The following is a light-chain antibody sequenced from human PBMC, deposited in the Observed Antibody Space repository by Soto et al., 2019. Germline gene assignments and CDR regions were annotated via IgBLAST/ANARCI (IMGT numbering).Light chain of an antibody. CDR1: QSVSSR. CDR2: GAS. CDR3: QQYVSQPTT. V-gene: IGKV3-20*01. Sequence: EVVLTQSPGTLSLSPGERATLSCRASQSVSSRLAWYQHKSGQAPRLLISGASSRATGIPDRFSGSGSGTDFTLIISRLEPEDFALYYCQQYVSQPTTFGQGTRLEIK. J-gene: IGKJ5*01.